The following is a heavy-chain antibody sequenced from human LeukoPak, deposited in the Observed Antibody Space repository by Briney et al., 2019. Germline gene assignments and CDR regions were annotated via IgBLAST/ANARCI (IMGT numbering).Heavy chain of an antibody. Sequence: SETLSLTCTVSGGSISSSSYYWGWIRQPPGKGLEWIGSIYYSGSTYYNPSLKSRVTISVDTSKNQFSLKLSSVTAADTAVYYCARRYSGSSRLKLPFDYWGREPWSPSPQ. CDR2: IYYSGST. V-gene: IGHV4-39*01. CDR1: GGSISSSSYY. D-gene: IGHD1-26*01. J-gene: IGHJ4*02. CDR3: ARRYSGSSRLKLPFDY.